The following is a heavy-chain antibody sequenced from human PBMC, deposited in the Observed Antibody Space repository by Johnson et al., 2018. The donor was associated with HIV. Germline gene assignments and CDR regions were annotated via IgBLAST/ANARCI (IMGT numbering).Heavy chain of an antibody. CDR1: GFTVSSNY. CDR2: IYSGGST. D-gene: IGHD6-6*01. J-gene: IGHJ3*02. V-gene: IGHV3-66*02. Sequence: VQLVESGGGLVQPGGSLRLSCAASGFTVSSNYMSWVRQAPGKGLEWVAVIYSGGSTYYYIEYVKGRFTISRDHSKNTLYLQMSSRRAEDTAVYYCAKGERGYSSSSDAFDIWGQGTMVTVSS. CDR3: AKGERGYSSSSDAFDI.